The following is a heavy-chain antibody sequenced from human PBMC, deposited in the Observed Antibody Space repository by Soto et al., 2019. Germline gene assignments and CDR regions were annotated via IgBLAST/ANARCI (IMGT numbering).Heavy chain of an antibody. Sequence: QITLKESGPTLVKATQTLTLTCTLSGFSLTTNGVGVGWLRQPPGKAPEWLALIFWDDDKRYSPSLNSRLTLTKDTSRNHVFLKVTNVDPMDTGTYFCAHRGGGAMFNYWGQGTLVTVSS. CDR3: AHRGGGAMFNY. CDR2: IFWDDDK. V-gene: IGHV2-5*02. CDR1: GFSLTTNGVG. D-gene: IGHD3-16*01. J-gene: IGHJ4*02.